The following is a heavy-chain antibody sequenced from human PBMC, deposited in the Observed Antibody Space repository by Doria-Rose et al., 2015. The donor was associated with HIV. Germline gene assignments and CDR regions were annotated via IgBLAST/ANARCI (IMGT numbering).Heavy chain of an antibody. V-gene: IGHV3-7*01. CDR1: GFTFSSYW. CDR3: ARDAGDYNFWSGYYSRYWYFDL. Sequence: VQLVQSGGGLVQPGGSLRLSCAASGFTFSSYWMSWVRQAPGKGLEWVANIKQDGSEKYYVDSVKGRLTISRDNAENSLYLQMNSLRAEDTAVYYCARDAGDYNFWSGYYSRYWYFDLWGRGTLVTVSS. J-gene: IGHJ2*01. D-gene: IGHD3-3*01. CDR2: IKQDGSEK.